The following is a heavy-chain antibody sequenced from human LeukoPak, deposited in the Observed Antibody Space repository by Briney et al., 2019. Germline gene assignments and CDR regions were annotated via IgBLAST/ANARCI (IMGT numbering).Heavy chain of an antibody. V-gene: IGHV4-38-2*02. CDR3: AREYSSGWYGVFWYFDL. J-gene: IGHJ2*01. CDR1: GYSISSGYY. D-gene: IGHD6-19*01. Sequence: SETLSLTCTVSGYSISSGYYWGWIRQPPGKGLEWIGSIYHSGSTYYNPSLKSRVTISVDTSKNQFSLKLSSVTAADTAVYYCAREYSSGWYGVFWYFDLWGRGTLVTVSS. CDR2: IYHSGST.